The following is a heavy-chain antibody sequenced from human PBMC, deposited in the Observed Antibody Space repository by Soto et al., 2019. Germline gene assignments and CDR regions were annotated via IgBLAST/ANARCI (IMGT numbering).Heavy chain of an antibody. J-gene: IGHJ6*03. V-gene: IGHV1-8*01. CDR1: GYTFTRYY. CDR3: ARGRRLVVPAAKGAHYYYYMDV. CDR2: MNPNSGNT. Sequence: ASVKVSCKASGYTFTRYYINWVRQATGQGLEWMGWMNPNSGNTGYAQKFQGRVTMTRNTSISTAYMELSSLRSEDTAVYYCARGRRLVVPAAKGAHYYYYMDVWGKGTTVTVSS. D-gene: IGHD2-2*01.